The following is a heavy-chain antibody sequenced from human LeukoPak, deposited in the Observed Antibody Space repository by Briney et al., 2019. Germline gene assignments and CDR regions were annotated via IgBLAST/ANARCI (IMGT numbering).Heavy chain of an antibody. CDR2: ISYDGSNK. V-gene: IGHV3-30*19. J-gene: IGHJ4*02. CDR1: GFTFSSYG. Sequence: GGSLRLSCAASGFTFSSYGMHWVRQAPGKGLEWVAVISYDGSNKYYADSVKGRFTISRDNSKNTLYLQMNSLRAEDTAVYYCAREAPTAMVSDYWGQGTLVTVSS. D-gene: IGHD5-18*01. CDR3: AREAPTAMVSDY.